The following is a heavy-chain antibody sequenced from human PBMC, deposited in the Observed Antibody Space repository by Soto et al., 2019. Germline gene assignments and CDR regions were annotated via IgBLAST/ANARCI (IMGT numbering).Heavy chain of an antibody. V-gene: IGHV3-33*01. Sequence: QVQLVESGGAVVQPGRSLRLSCAASGFTFSSYGMHWVRQAPGKGLEWVAVIWYDGSNKYYADSVKARFTISRDNSKNTLYLQMNSLRAEETAVYYCASHTIFGVVNNPRYYYYGMDFWGQGTTVTVSS. J-gene: IGHJ6*02. CDR2: IWYDGSNK. CDR3: ASHTIFGVVNNPRYYYYGMDF. D-gene: IGHD3-3*01. CDR1: GFTFSSYG.